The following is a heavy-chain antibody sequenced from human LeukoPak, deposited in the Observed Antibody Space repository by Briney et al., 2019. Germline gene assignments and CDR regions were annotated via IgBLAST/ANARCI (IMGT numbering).Heavy chain of an antibody. CDR1: GFSFSNYA. V-gene: IGHV3-30*04. J-gene: IGHJ4*02. Sequence: PGGSLRLSCAASGFSFSNYAMHWVRQTPGEGLVWVAVISTDGRDKHYADSVKGRFTISRDNSKSTLYLQMNSLRAEDTAVYYCARDSAAAAVYYFDYWGQGTPVTVSS. CDR2: ISTDGRDK. D-gene: IGHD6-13*01. CDR3: ARDSAAAAVYYFDY.